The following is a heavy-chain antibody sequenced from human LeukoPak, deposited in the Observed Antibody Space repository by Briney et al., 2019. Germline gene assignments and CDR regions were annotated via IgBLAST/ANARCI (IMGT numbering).Heavy chain of an antibody. CDR1: GYTFTVYY. Sequence: ASVNVSCKPSGYTFTVYYMHWVRQAPGQGLEWMGWINPNSGGTNYAQKFQGRVTMTRDTSISTAYMELSRLRSDDTAVYYCARVLTTVTTLDYWGQGTLVTVSS. V-gene: IGHV1-2*02. CDR2: INPNSGGT. J-gene: IGHJ4*02. CDR3: ARVLTTVTTLDY. D-gene: IGHD4-17*01.